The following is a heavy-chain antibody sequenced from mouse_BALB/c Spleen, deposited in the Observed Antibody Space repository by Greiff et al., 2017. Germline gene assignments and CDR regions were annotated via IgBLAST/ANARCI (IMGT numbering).Heavy chain of an antibody. CDR1: GYTFTSYT. J-gene: IGHJ1*01. V-gene: IGHV1-4*02. CDR2: INPSSGYT. Sequence: QVQLQQSAAELARPGASVKMSCKASGYTFTSYTMHWVKQRPGQGLEWIGYINPSSGYTEYNQKFKDKTTLTADKSSSTAYMQLSSLTSEDSAVYYCARMRITKTLYWYFDVWGAGTTVTVSS. CDR3: ARMRITKTLYWYFDV. D-gene: IGHD2-4*01.